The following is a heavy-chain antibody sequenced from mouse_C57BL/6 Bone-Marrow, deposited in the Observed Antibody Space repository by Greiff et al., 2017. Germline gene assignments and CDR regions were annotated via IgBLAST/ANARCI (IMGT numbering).Heavy chain of an antibody. Sequence: EVQLQESGGGLVKPGGSLKLSCAASGFTFSDYGMHWVRQAPEKGLEWVAYISSGSSTIYYADTVKGRFTISRDNAKNTLFLQMTSLRSEDTAMYYCARIPYDYLYYYAMDYWGQGTSVTVSS. CDR2: ISSGSSTI. CDR3: ARIPYDYLYYYAMDY. CDR1: GFTFSDYG. D-gene: IGHD2-4*01. V-gene: IGHV5-17*01. J-gene: IGHJ4*01.